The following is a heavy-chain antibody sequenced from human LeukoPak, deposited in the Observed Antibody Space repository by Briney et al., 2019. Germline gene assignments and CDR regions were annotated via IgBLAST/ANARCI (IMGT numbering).Heavy chain of an antibody. CDR2: ITASGTAM. V-gene: IGHV3-48*02. J-gene: IGHJ4*02. Sequence: PGGSLRLPCAASGFTFSSYSMNWVRQAPGKGLEWVSHITASGTAMFYADSVKGRFTISRDNAKNSLYLQMNSLGDEDTAVYYCASSGSYRFDYWGQGTLVTVSS. D-gene: IGHD1-26*01. CDR3: ASSGSYRFDY. CDR1: GFTFSSYS.